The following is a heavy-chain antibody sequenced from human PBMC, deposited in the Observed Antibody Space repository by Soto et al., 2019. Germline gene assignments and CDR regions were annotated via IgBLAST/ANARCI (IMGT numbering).Heavy chain of an antibody. D-gene: IGHD2-2*01. CDR2: IYHSGST. CDR1: GYSISSGYY. CDR3: ARDQSRRYCSSTSCYGMDV. Sequence: SETLSLTCAVSGYSISSGYYWGWTRQPPGKGLEWIGSIYHSGSTYYNPSLKSRVTISVDTSKNQFSLKLSSVTAADTAVYYCARDQSRRYCSSTSCYGMDVWGQGTTVTVSS. V-gene: IGHV4-38-2*02. J-gene: IGHJ6*02.